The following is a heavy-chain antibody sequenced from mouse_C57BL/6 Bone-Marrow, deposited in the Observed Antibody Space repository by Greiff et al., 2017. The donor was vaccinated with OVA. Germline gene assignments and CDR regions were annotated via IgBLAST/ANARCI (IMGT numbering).Heavy chain of an antibody. CDR1: GFTFSDAW. D-gene: IGHD2-5*01. V-gene: IGHV6-6*01. Sequence: EVMLVESGGGLVQPGGSMKLSCAASGFTFSDAWMDWVRQSPEKGLEWVAEIRNKANNHATYYAESVKGRFTISRDDSKSSVYLQMNSLRAEDTGIYYCTRQDYSKGDWYFDVWGTGTTVTVSS. CDR3: TRQDYSKGDWYFDV. CDR2: IRNKANNHAT. J-gene: IGHJ1*03.